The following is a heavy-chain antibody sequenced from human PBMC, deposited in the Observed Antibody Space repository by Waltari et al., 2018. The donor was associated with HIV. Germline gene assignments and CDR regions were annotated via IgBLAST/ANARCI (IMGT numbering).Heavy chain of an antibody. CDR3: ARVGHTRLVISNFDY. CDR2: IYHSGST. CDR1: GYSISSGYY. Sequence: QVQLQESGPGLVKPSETLSLTCAVSGYSISSGYYWGWIRQPPGKGLEWIGSIYHSGSTYYNPSLKSRVTISVDTSKNQFSLKLSSVTAADTAVYYCARVGHTRLVISNFDYWGQGTLVTVSS. V-gene: IGHV4-38-2*01. J-gene: IGHJ4*02. D-gene: IGHD3-9*01.